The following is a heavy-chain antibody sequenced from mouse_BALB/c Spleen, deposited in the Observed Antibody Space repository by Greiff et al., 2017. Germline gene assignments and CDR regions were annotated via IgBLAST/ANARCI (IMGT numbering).Heavy chain of an antibody. V-gene: IGHV5-9-4*01. CDR2: ISSGGSYT. Sequence: EVQGVESGGGLVKPGGSLKLSCAASGFTFSSYDMSWVRQSPEKRLEWVAEISSGGSYTYYPDTVTGRFTISRDNAKNTLYLEMSSLRSEDTAMYYCARERDGYSYYAMDYWGQGTSVTVSS. J-gene: IGHJ4*01. D-gene: IGHD2-3*01. CDR1: GFTFSSYD. CDR3: ARERDGYSYYAMDY.